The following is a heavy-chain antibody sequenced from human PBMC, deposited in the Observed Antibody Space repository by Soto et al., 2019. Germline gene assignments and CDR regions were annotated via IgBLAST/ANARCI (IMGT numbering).Heavy chain of an antibody. CDR3: AGDPDSHYNDSHASSYP. D-gene: IGHD4-4*01. V-gene: IGHV1-69*08. Sequence: QVQLVQSGAEVKKPGSSVKVSCKASGGTFSTYTITWVRQAPGQGLEWMGRIIPIIGIINYAQKFQGRVTISADKFTGTAYMELTGLRSDDTAVYYCAGDPDSHYNDSHASSYPWGQRTLVTVSS. CDR1: GGTFSTYT. CDR2: IIPIIGII. J-gene: IGHJ5*02.